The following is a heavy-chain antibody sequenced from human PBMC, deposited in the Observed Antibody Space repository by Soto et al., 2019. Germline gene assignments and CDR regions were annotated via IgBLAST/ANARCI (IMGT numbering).Heavy chain of an antibody. V-gene: IGHV1-46*01. CDR3: ALPKNTLGWYNL. Sequence: QVQVVPSGAEVKKPGASVKVSCKTSGYTFTNYHVHWVRQAPGQGLEWMGAINPNGGSTTYAQHLQGRVTMTSYSSTSTVYMEMCSLRSDDSAVYYCALPKNTLGWYNLWGQGTLVTVS. D-gene: IGHD6-19*01. J-gene: IGHJ4*02. CDR2: INPNGGST. CDR1: GYTFTNYH.